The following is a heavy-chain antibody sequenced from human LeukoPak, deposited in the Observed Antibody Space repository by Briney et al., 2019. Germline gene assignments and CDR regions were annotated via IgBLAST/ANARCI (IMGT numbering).Heavy chain of an antibody. CDR1: GFTFSNYG. J-gene: IGHJ4*02. V-gene: IGHV3-30*03. CDR3: ARYSGDSSGYLIDY. D-gene: IGHD3-22*01. Sequence: GGSLRLSCAASGFTFSNYGMHWVRQAPGKGLEWVAVISYDGSNKYYTDSVKGRFTISRDNSKNTLYLQMNSLRAEDTAVYYCARYSGDSSGYLIDYWGQGTLVTVSS. CDR2: ISYDGSNK.